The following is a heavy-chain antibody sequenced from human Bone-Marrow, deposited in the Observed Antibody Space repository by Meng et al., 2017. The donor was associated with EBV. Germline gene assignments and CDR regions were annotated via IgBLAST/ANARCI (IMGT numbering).Heavy chain of an antibody. Sequence: QGQLGQSGAEVKKPGASVKVSCKASGYTFTSYGISWVRQAPGQGLEWMGWISAYNGNTNYAQKLQGRVTMTTDTSTSTAYMELRSLRSDDTAVYYCARDWESDYYGSGSYYQGSDYWGQGTLVTVSS. D-gene: IGHD3-10*01. CDR3: ARDWESDYYGSGSYYQGSDY. CDR2: ISAYNGNT. CDR1: GYTFTSYG. J-gene: IGHJ4*02. V-gene: IGHV1-18*01.